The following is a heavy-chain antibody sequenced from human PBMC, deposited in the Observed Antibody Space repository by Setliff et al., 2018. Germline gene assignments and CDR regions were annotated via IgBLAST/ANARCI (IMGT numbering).Heavy chain of an antibody. D-gene: IGHD3-22*01. Sequence: SETLSLTCTVSGDSINPYYWTWIRQPPGKGLEWIGFIYYSGATTYNPSLKSRVTISVVTSKNQFSLNLNSVTAADTAVYYCARYRNYFDSSGQTQYYFDYWGQGTLVTVSS. V-gene: IGHV4-59*01. CDR1: GDSINPYY. J-gene: IGHJ4*02. CDR3: ARYRNYFDSSGQTQYYFDY. CDR2: IYYSGAT.